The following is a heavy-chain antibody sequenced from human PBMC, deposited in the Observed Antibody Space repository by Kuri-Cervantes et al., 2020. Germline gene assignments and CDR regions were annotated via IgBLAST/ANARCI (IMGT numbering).Heavy chain of an antibody. CDR1: GFTFDDYA. D-gene: IGHD2-2*01. CDR2: ISGSGGST. J-gene: IGHJ4*02. V-gene: IGHV3-23*01. Sequence: GESLKISCAASGFTFDDYAMHWVRQAPGKGLEWVSAISGSGGSTYYADSVKGRFTISRDNSKNTLYLQMNSLRAEDTAVYYCAKDVGANKMIVVVPAAYGDIDYWGQGTLVTVSS. CDR3: AKDVGANKMIVVVPAAYGDIDY.